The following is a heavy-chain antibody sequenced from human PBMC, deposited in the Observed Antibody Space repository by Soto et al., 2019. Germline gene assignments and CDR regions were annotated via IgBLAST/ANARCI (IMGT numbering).Heavy chain of an antibody. V-gene: IGHV1-3*01. J-gene: IGHJ5*02. D-gene: IGHD3-9*01. CDR3: ARSPLRLTCYYDNWFDP. CDR1: GYTFTSYA. CDR2: INAGNGNT. Sequence: QVQLVQSGAEVKKPGASVKVSCKASGYTFTSYAMHWVRQAPGQRREWMGWINAGNGNTKYSQKFQGRVTITRDTSASTAYMELSSLRAEDTAVYYCARSPLRLTCYYDNWFDPWGQGTLVTVSS.